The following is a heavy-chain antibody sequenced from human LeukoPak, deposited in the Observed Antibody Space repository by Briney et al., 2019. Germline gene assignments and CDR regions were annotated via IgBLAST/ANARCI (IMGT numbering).Heavy chain of an antibody. CDR3: ASGLAVAGLAAFDI. Sequence: PGGSLRLSCAASGITFSSYGMSWVRQAPGKGLEWVSSISSTGGTTYYADSVKGRFTISRDNSKNTLYLQMNSLRAEDTAVYYCASGLAVAGLAAFDIWGQGTLVTVSS. D-gene: IGHD6-19*01. V-gene: IGHV3-23*01. CDR1: GITFSSYG. J-gene: IGHJ3*02. CDR2: ISSTGGTT.